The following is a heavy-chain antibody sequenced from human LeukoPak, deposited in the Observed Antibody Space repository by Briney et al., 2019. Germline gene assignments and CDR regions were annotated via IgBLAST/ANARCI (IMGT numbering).Heavy chain of an antibody. Sequence: PGGSLRLSCAASGFTFSSYWMHWVRQAPGKGLVWVSRINSDGSSTSYADSVKGRFTISRDNAKNTLYLQMNSLRAEDAAVYYCARDVSELRYFDWTINWFDPWGQGTLVTVSS. CDR1: GFTFSSYW. D-gene: IGHD3-9*01. V-gene: IGHV3-74*01. CDR3: ARDVSELRYFDWTINWFDP. J-gene: IGHJ5*02. CDR2: INSDGSST.